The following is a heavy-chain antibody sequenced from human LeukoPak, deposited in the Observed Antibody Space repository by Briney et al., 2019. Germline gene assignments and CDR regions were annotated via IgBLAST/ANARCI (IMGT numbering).Heavy chain of an antibody. D-gene: IGHD3-9*01. J-gene: IGHJ4*02. CDR2: IYSGGST. CDR3: AKNDILTGYTFDY. Sequence: GGSLRLSCAASGFTFSSYSMNWVRQAPGKGLEWVSVIYSGGSTYYADSVKGRFTISRDNSKNTLYLQMNSLRAEDTAVYYCAKNDILTGYTFDYWGQGTLVTVSS. V-gene: IGHV3-66*01. CDR1: GFTFSSYS.